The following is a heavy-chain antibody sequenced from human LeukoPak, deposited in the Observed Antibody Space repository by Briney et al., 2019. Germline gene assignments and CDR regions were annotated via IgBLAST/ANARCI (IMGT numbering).Heavy chain of an antibody. D-gene: IGHD2-21*02. Sequence: SETLSLTCAVSGGSISSSNWWSWVRQPPGKGLEWIGEIYHSGSTNYNPSLKSRVTISVDTSKNQFSLKLSSETAADTAVYYCARLRGDYYYYYYMDVWGKGTTVTISS. CDR1: GGSISSSNW. J-gene: IGHJ6*03. CDR3: ARLRGDYYYYYYMDV. V-gene: IGHV4-4*02. CDR2: IYHSGST.